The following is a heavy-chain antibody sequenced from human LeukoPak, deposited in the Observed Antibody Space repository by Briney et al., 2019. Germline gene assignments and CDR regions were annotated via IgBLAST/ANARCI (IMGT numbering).Heavy chain of an antibody. CDR3: GGMDV. Sequence: GGSLRLSCAASGFTFSSYAMHWVRQAPGKGLEWVAVISYDGSNKYYADSVKGRFTISRDNAKNSLYLQMNSLRDEDTAVYYCGGMDVWGQGTTVTVSS. CDR1: GFTFSSYA. J-gene: IGHJ6*02. V-gene: IGHV3-30-3*01. CDR2: ISYDGSNK.